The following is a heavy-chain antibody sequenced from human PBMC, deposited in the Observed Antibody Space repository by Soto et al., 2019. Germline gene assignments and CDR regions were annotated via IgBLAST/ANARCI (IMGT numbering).Heavy chain of an antibody. Sequence: GESLKISCKGSGYSFTSYWIGWVRQMPGKGLEWMGIIYPGDSDTRYSPSFQGQVTISADKSISTAYLQWSSLKASDTAMYYCASQDYGDYPQTGPYYYSGMNVWGQGTTVTVS. CDR3: ASQDYGDYPQTGPYYYSGMNV. D-gene: IGHD4-17*01. J-gene: IGHJ6*02. CDR1: GYSFTSYW. CDR2: IYPGDSDT. V-gene: IGHV5-51*01.